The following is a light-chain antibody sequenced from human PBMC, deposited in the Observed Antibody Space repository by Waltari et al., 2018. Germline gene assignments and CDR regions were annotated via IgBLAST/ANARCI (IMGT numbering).Light chain of an antibody. V-gene: IGKV3-20*01. J-gene: IGKJ1*01. CDR1: QSGGSSS. Sequence: IVLTQSPGTASLSPGEGVTLSCRASQSGGSSSLAWYQHKPGQAPRLVIYRASRSATGIPVRLIGSRAGTDFSRTISRQESQESAVYYCQQQVTLPGTFGQGTKVEIK. CDR3: QQQVTLPGT. CDR2: RAS.